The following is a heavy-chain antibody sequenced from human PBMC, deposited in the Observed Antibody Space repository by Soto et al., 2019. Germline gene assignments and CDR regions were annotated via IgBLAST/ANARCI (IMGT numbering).Heavy chain of an antibody. Sequence: GGSLRLSCAASGFTVSSNYMSWVRQAPGKGLEWVSVIYSGGSTYYADSVKGRFTISRDNSKNTLYLQMNSLRAEDTAVYYCARSHPVTTPNWFDPWGQGTLVTVS. V-gene: IGHV3-66*01. J-gene: IGHJ5*02. CDR2: IYSGGST. D-gene: IGHD4-17*01. CDR3: ARSHPVTTPNWFDP. CDR1: GFTVSSNY.